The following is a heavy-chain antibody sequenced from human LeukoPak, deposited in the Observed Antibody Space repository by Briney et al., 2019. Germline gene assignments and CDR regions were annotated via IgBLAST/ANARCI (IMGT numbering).Heavy chain of an antibody. CDR3: ARDKDSELNRSNWFDP. CDR2: INHSGST. Sequence: SETLSLTCAVYGGSFSGYYWSWIRQPPGKGLEWIGEINHSGSTNYNPSLKSRVTMSVDTSKNQFSLKLSSVTAADTAVYYCARDKDSELNRSNWFDPWGQGTLVTVSS. V-gene: IGHV4-34*01. D-gene: IGHD1-7*01. CDR1: GGSFSGYY. J-gene: IGHJ5*02.